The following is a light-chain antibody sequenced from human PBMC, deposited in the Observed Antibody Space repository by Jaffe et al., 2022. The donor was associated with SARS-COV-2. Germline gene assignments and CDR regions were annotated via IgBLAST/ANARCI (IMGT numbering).Light chain of an antibody. Sequence: QSALTQPASVSGSPGQSITISCTGTSSDVGGYNYVSWYQQHPGKAPKLMIYEVSNRPSGVPHRFSGSKSGNTASLTISGLQAEDEADYYCSSYTRSSTRVFGGGTKLTVL. CDR3: SSYTRSSTRV. J-gene: IGLJ3*02. CDR2: EVS. V-gene: IGLV2-14*01. CDR1: SSDVGGYNY.